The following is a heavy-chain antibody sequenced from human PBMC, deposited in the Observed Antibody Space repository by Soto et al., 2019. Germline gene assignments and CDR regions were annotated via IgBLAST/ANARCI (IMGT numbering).Heavy chain of an antibody. CDR1: GGSISSYY. CDR3: ARELEVPIRFDP. Sequence: SETLSLTCTVSGGSISSYYWSWIRQPPGKGLEWIGYIYYSGSTNYNPSLKSRVTISVDTSKNQLSLKLSSVTAADTAVYYCARELEVPIRFDPWGQGTLVTVSS. J-gene: IGHJ5*02. CDR2: IYYSGST. V-gene: IGHV4-59*01. D-gene: IGHD2-2*01.